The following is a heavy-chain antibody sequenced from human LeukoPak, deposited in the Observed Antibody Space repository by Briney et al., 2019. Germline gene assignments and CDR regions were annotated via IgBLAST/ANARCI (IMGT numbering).Heavy chain of an antibody. CDR1: GFTLSSYA. CDR2: ISSSSIYI. J-gene: IGHJ3*02. Sequence: GGSLRLSCAASGFTLSSYAMSWVRQAPGKGLEWVSSISSSSIYIYYGDSVKGRFTISRDNARNSLYLQMNSLRAEDTAVYYCARGYSNYGYAFDIWGKGTMVTVSS. CDR3: ARGYSNYGYAFDI. D-gene: IGHD4-11*01. V-gene: IGHV3-21*01.